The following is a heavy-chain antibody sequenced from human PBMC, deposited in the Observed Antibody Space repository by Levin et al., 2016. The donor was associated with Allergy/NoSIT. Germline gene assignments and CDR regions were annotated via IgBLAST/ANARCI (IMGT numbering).Heavy chain of an antibody. Sequence: SETLSLTCTVSGGSISSGGYYWSWIRQLPGKGLEWIGYIYYSGGTYYTPSLKSRLIISLDTSRNQFSLKLSSVTAADTAMYHCARTHDIVVMVAGRQGVYFDTWGQGTLVTVSS. CDR2: IYYSGGT. D-gene: IGHD2-15*01. CDR1: GGSISSGGYY. J-gene: IGHJ4*02. V-gene: IGHV4-31*03. CDR3: ARTHDIVVMVAGRQGVYFDT.